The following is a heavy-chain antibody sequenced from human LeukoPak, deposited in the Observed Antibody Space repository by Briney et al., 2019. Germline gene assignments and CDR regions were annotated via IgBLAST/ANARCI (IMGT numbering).Heavy chain of an antibody. V-gene: IGHV3-53*01. CDR1: GLTVSSNY. J-gene: IGHJ4*02. Sequence: GGSLRLSCAASGLTVSSNYMSWVRQAPGKGLEWVSVIYSGGSTYYADSVKGRFTISRDNSKNTLYLQMNSLRAEDTAVYYCARGSRSSGRFDYWGQGTLVTVSS. D-gene: IGHD6-19*01. CDR3: ARGSRSSGRFDY. CDR2: IYSGGST.